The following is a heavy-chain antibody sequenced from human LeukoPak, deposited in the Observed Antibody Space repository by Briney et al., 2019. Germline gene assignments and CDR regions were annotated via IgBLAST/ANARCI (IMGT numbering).Heavy chain of an antibody. Sequence: GGPLTLLCGACGFPQNDSYMLWLRQAPGQGGAGVAYIYGCGHDINYSESAKGRFTISRDNAKNSLYLQMNGLRAEDTAVYCCPRASGLYERGPYYYYYYMDAGGKGTTVTVSS. CDR1: GFPQNDSY. D-gene: IGHD6-19*01. J-gene: IGHJ6*03. CDR2: IYGCGHDI. CDR3: PRASGLYERGPYYYYYYMDA. V-gene: IGHV3-11*04.